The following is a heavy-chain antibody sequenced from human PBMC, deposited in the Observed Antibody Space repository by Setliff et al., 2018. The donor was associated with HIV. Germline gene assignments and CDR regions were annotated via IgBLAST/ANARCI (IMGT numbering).Heavy chain of an antibody. D-gene: IGHD3-16*01. CDR2: IFPGDSET. J-gene: IGHJ3*02. CDR3: AREIRTIEGGALDI. CDR1: GYRFTSYW. Sequence: PGESLKISCKGSGYRFTSYWIGWVRQMPGKSLDWLGIIFPGDSETRYSPSFHGQVTFSADTTVDTAYLQWNTLKSSDTAMYYCAREIRTIEGGALDIWGQGTLVTVSS. V-gene: IGHV5-51*01.